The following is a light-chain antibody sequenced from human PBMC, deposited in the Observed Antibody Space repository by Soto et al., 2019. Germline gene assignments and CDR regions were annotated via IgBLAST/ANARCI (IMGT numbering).Light chain of an antibody. CDR1: TGAVTGGHF. CDR2: DTS. CDR3: LLSYDGPRLV. J-gene: IGLJ2*01. Sequence: AALTQAPSLTLSPGGTVTLTCDSSTGAVTGGHFPYWFQQRPGQAPRTLIYDTSNKFSWTPARFSGSLLGGKAALTLSGAQPEDEAEYHCLLSYDGPRLVFGGGTKVTVL. V-gene: IGLV7-46*01.